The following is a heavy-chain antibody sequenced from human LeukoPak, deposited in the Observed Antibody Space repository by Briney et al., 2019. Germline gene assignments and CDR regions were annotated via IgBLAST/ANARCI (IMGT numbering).Heavy chain of an antibody. D-gene: IGHD6-19*01. V-gene: IGHV1-2*02. J-gene: IGHJ4*02. Sequence: ASVKVSCKASGYTFTGYYMHWVRQAPGQGLEWMGWINPNTGGTNYAQKFQGRVAMTRDTSISPAYIELSRLRSDDTAVYYCARDVRIAVAAPDFWGQRTLVTVSS. CDR2: INPNTGGT. CDR1: GYTFTGYY. CDR3: ARDVRIAVAAPDF.